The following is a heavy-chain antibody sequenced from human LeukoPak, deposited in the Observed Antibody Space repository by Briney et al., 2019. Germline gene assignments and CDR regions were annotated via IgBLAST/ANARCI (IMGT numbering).Heavy chain of an antibody. V-gene: IGHV4-34*01. D-gene: IGHD2-2*01. CDR2: INHSGST. CDR3: ARIEGGWSSTSCYFE. J-gene: IGHJ4*02. CDR1: GGSFSGYY. Sequence: PSESLSLTCAVCGGSFSGYYWSWIHQPPGKGLEWIGEINHSGSTNYNPSLKSRVTISVDTSKNQFSLKLSSVTAADTAVYYCARIEGGWSSTSCYFEWGQGTLVTVSS.